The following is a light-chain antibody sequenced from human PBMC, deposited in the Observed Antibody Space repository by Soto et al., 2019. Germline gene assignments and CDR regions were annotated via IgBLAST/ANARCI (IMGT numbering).Light chain of an antibody. CDR1: QSLIHSDGDTY. CDR3: MQGTHWPWT. Sequence: DVVMTQSPLSLPVTLGQPASISCRSSQSLIHSDGDTYLNWFQQRPGQSPRRLIYKVSDRDSGVPDRVVGSGSGTDFTLKISRGEAEDVGVYYCMQGTHWPWTFGQGTEVEIK. J-gene: IGKJ1*01. V-gene: IGKV2-30*02. CDR2: KVS.